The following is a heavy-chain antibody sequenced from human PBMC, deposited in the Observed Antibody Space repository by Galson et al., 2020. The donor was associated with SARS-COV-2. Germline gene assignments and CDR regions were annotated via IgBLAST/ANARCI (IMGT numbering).Heavy chain of an antibody. CDR2: IYYSGST. CDR3: ARDQVPVGSYWSTFDY. V-gene: IGHV4-59*01. CDR1: GGSISSYY. Sequence: ASETLSLTCTVSGGSISSYYWSWIRQPPGKGLEWIGYIYYSGSTNYNPSLKSRVTISVDTSKNQFSLKLSSVTAADTAVYYCARDQVPVGSYWSTFDYWGQGTLVTVSS. J-gene: IGHJ4*02. D-gene: IGHD1-26*01.